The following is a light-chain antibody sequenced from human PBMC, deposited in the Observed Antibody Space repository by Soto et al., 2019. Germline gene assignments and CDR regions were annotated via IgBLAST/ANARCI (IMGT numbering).Light chain of an antibody. CDR3: QHYNSYSEA. V-gene: IGKV1-5*03. Sequence: DIQMTQSPSTLSGSVGDRVTITCRASQTISSWLAWYQQKPGKAPKLLIYKASTLKSADPSRFSGSGPGTEFPLHQRSLQTNDFALHSCQHYNSYSEAYGQGTKV. CDR2: KAS. CDR1: QTISSW. J-gene: IGKJ1*01.